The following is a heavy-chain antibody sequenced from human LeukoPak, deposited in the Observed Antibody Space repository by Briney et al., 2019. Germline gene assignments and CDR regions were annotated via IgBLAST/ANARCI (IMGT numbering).Heavy chain of an antibody. J-gene: IGHJ3*02. CDR3: VRIYDAFDI. CDR1: GFTFSSSD. CDR2: ISYDGVDK. D-gene: IGHD5-12*01. Sequence: GGSLRLSCAASGFTFSSSDMHWVRQAPGKGLYWVAVISYDGVDKYYADSVKGRFTISRDNSKNTLYLQMNSLRAEDTAVYYCVRIYDAFDIWGQGTLVTVSS. V-gene: IGHV3-30*03.